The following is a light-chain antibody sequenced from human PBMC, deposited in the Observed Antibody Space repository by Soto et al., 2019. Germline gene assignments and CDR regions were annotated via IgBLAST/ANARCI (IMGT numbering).Light chain of an antibody. CDR2: EGS. J-gene: IGLJ1*01. CDR3: CSYAGSYV. V-gene: IGLV2-23*01. Sequence: QSVLTQPASVSGSPGQSITISCTGTSSDVGSYNLVSWYQQHPGKAPKLMIYEGSKRPSGVSNRFSVSKSGNTASLTISGLQAEDEADYYCCSYAGSYVFGTGTKLTVL. CDR1: SSDVGSYNL.